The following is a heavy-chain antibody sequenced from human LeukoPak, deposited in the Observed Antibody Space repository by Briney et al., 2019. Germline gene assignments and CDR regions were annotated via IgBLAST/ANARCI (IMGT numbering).Heavy chain of an antibody. D-gene: IGHD2-15*01. CDR1: AYTLTNYG. V-gene: IGHV1-18*01. CDR3: ASRYCSGGSCYLNY. J-gene: IGHJ4*02. Sequence: ASVKVSCKAPAYTLTNYGITWVRQAPGQGLEWMGGISGYSGKTNYAQKVQGRVTITADKSTSTAYMELSSLRSEDTAVYYCASRYCSGGSCYLNYWGQGTLVTVSS. CDR2: ISGYSGKT.